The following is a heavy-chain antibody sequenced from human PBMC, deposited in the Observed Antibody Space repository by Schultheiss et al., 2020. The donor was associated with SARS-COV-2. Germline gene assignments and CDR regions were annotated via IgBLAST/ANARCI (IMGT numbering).Heavy chain of an antibody. Sequence: GGSLRLSCAASGFTFSSYSMNWVRQAPGKGLEWVSYISSSGSTIYYADSVKGRFTISRDNAKNSLYLQMNSLRAEDTAVYYCARDGYGYGMDVWGQGTTVTVSS. CDR3: ARDGYGYGMDV. D-gene: IGHD5-12*01. CDR2: ISSSGSTI. CDR1: GFTFSSYS. J-gene: IGHJ6*02. V-gene: IGHV3-48*04.